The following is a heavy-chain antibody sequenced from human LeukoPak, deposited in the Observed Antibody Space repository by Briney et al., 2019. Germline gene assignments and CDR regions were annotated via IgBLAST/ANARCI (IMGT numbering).Heavy chain of an antibody. CDR3: ARAFPFDDYGDPDAFDI. V-gene: IGHV4-30-2*01. Sequence: SETLSLTCAVSGGSISSGGYYWSWLRQPPGKALEWIGNIYHSGSTYYNPSLKSRVTISVDRSNNQFSLKLTSVTAADTAVYYCARAFPFDDYGDPDAFDIWGQGTMVTVSS. CDR1: GGSISSGGYY. J-gene: IGHJ3*02. CDR2: IYHSGST. D-gene: IGHD4-17*01.